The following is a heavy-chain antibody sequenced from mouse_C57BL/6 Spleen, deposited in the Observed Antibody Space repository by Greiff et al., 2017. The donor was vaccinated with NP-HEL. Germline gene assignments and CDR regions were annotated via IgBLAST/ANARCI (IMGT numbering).Heavy chain of an antibody. V-gene: IGHV1-81*01. CDR2: IYPRSGNT. J-gene: IGHJ1*03. CDR3: ASRYYGGSYVGWYFDV. CDR1: GYTFTSYG. D-gene: IGHD1-1*01. Sequence: VQLQQSGAELARPGASVKLSCKASGYTFTSYGISWVKQRTGQGLEWIGEIYPRSGNTYYNEKFKGKATLTADKSSSTAYLELRSLTSEDSAVYFCASRYYGGSYVGWYFDVWGTGTTVTVSS.